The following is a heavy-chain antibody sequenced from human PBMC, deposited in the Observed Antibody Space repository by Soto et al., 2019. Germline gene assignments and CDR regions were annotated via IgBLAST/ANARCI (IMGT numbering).Heavy chain of an antibody. Sequence: PSETLSLTCAVSGGSISSGGFSWSWIRQPPGKGLEWIGYIYYTGTAYYNPSLKSRVTISVDRSNNQFSLKLNSVTAADTVVYYCARELAYYFDYWGQGSLVTVSS. D-gene: IGHD2-21*01. V-gene: IGHV4-30-2*01. CDR1: GGSISSGGFS. CDR2: IYYTGTA. J-gene: IGHJ4*02. CDR3: ARELAYYFDY.